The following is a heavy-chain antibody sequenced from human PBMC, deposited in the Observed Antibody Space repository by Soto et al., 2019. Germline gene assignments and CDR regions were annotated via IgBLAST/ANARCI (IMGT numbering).Heavy chain of an antibody. D-gene: IGHD3-22*01. V-gene: IGHV3-23*01. CDR3: AKGSYDSSGYYLFPFDY. CDR1: GFTFSSYA. J-gene: IGHJ4*02. Sequence: GGSLRLSCAASGFTFSSYAMSWVRQAPGKGLEWVSAISGSGGSTYYADSVKGRFTISRDNSKNTLYLQMNSLRAEDTAVYYCAKGSYDSSGYYLFPFDYWGQGTLVNVSS. CDR2: ISGSGGST.